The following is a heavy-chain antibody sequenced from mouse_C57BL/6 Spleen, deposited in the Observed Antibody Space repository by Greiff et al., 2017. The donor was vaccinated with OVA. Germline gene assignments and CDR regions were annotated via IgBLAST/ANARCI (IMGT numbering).Heavy chain of an antibody. D-gene: IGHD1-3*01. V-gene: IGHV1-15*01. CDR1: GYTFTDYE. CDR3: HSGAY. Sequence: VQLQQSGAELVRPGASVTLSCKASGYTFTDYEMHWVKQTPVHGLEWIGAIDPETGGTAYNQKFKGKAILTADNSSSTAYMELRSLTSEDSAVYYSHSGAYWGQGTLVTVSA. CDR2: IDPETGGT. J-gene: IGHJ3*01.